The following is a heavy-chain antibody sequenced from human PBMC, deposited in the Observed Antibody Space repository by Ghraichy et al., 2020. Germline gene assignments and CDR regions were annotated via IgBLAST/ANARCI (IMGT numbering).Heavy chain of an antibody. Sequence: GGSLRLSCAASGFTFSSYWMSWVRQAPGKRLEWVANIKLDGSEKYYVDSVKGRFTISRDNAKNSLFLQMNSLRAEDTAVYYCARDLIPYLYYYDSSGYLDYWGQGTLVTVSS. V-gene: IGHV3-7*03. CDR3: ARDLIPYLYYYDSSGYLDY. CDR2: IKLDGSEK. J-gene: IGHJ4*02. CDR1: GFTFSSYW. D-gene: IGHD3-22*01.